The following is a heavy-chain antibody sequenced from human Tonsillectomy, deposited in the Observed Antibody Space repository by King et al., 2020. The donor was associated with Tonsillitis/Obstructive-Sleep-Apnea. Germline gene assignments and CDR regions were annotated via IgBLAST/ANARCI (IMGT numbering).Heavy chain of an antibody. Sequence: VQLVESGGGLVQPGRSLRLPCAASGFSFDDYAVYWVRQAPGKGLEWVSGISWNSGTIHYADSVKGRFTISRDNAKNSLYLQMNSLRAEDTALYYCVKDLIIAVSGTPGDAFDIWGQGTMVTVSS. CDR2: ISWNSGTI. D-gene: IGHD6-13*01. CDR3: VKDLIIAVSGTPGDAFDI. V-gene: IGHV3-9*01. J-gene: IGHJ3*02. CDR1: GFSFDDYA.